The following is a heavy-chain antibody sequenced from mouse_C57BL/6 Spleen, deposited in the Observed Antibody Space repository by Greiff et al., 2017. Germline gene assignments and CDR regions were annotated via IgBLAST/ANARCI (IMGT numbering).Heavy chain of an antibody. CDR3: ARGVGYDFDY. D-gene: IGHD2-2*01. V-gene: IGHV14-2*01. J-gene: IGHJ2*01. CDR2: IVPADGAT. Sequence: VQLQQSGAELVKPGASVTLSCTASGFHIKDYYMHWVQQRPEQGLAWIGWIVPADGATTYAPTFQGKGTITADTSYNTADLQLSSRTSEDNAVDYYARGVGYDFDYWGQGTTLTVSS. CDR1: GFHIKDYY.